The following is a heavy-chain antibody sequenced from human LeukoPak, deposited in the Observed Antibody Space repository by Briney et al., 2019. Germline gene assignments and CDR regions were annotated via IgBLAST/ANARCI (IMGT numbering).Heavy chain of an antibody. Sequence: SETLSLTCTVSGGSISSYYWSWIRQTPGKGLGWSGDIYYSGSTNYNPSLKSRVTISVDTSKNHFSLKLSSVTAADTAVYYCARVWRGYTFDYWGQGTLVTVSS. CDR3: ARVWRGYTFDY. V-gene: IGHV4-59*01. J-gene: IGHJ4*02. CDR2: IYYSGST. D-gene: IGHD1-1*01. CDR1: GGSISSYY.